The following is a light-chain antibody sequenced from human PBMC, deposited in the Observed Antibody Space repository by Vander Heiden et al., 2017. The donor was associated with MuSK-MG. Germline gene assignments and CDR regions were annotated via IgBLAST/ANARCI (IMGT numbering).Light chain of an antibody. CDR3: QQYGNSPAYT. CDR1: QTVTNTY. J-gene: IGKJ2*01. V-gene: IGKV3-20*01. Sequence: EIVLTQSPGTLSLSPGERANLSCRASQTVTNTYLAWYQQKPGQAPRLLIYGASSRATGIPDRFSGSGSGTDFTLTISRLEPEDSAVYYCQQYGNSPAYTFGQGTKLEIK. CDR2: GAS.